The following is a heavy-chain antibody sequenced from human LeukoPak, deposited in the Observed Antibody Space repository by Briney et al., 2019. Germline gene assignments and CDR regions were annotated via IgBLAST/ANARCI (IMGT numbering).Heavy chain of an antibody. Sequence: SETLSLTRAVYGGSFSGYYWSWIRQPPGKGLEWIGEINHSGSTNYNPSLKSRVTISVDTSKNQFSLKLSSVTAADTAVYYCARVAGSGSYSAQDYYYYYGMDVWGQGTTVTVSS. J-gene: IGHJ6*02. CDR2: INHSGST. CDR1: GGSFSGYY. V-gene: IGHV4-34*01. D-gene: IGHD3-10*01. CDR3: ARVAGSGSYSAQDYYYYYGMDV.